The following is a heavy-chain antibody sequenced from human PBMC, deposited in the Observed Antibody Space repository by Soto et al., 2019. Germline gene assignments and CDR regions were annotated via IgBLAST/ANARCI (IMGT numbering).Heavy chain of an antibody. D-gene: IGHD5-12*01. J-gene: IGHJ4*02. CDR1: GGTFRNHI. CDR2: VIPLLGIT. CDR3: ARDSPIGSTFSGYDAIDY. V-gene: IGHV1-69*08. Sequence: QVQLVQSGAEVKKPGSSVKVSCKTSGGTFRNHIITWVRQAPGQGLEWMGRVIPLLGITNYAQKFQGRVTITADKSTSTTYLEMNSLRSEDTAVYYCARDSPIGSTFSGYDAIDYWGQGTLVTVSS.